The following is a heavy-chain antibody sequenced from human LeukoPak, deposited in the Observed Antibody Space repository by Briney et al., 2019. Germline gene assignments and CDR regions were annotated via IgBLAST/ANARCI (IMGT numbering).Heavy chain of an antibody. CDR1: GFTFSSYA. D-gene: IGHD3-22*01. CDR3: AREGVYYYDSSGYYPKYYFDY. V-gene: IGHV3-33*08. CDR2: IWYDGSNK. J-gene: IGHJ4*02. Sequence: PGGSLRLSCAASGFTFSSYAMHWVRQAPGKGLEWVAVIWYDGSNKYYADSVKGRFTISRDNSKNTLYLQMNSLRAEDTAVYYCAREGVYYYDSSGYYPKYYFDYWGQGTLVTVSS.